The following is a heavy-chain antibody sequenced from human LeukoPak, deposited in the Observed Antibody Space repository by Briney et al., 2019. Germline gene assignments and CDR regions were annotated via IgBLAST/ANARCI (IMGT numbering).Heavy chain of an antibody. D-gene: IGHD3-9*01. CDR1: GFTFSNAW. CDR2: IKSKTEGGTT. V-gene: IGHV3-15*01. CDR3: TTDGRYFDWLVYYYYYMDV. Sequence: PGGSLRLSCAASGFTFSNAWMSWVRQAPGKGLEWVGRIKSKTEGGTTDYAAPVKGRFTISRDDSKNTLYLQMNSLKTEDTAVYYCTTDGRYFDWLVYYYYYMDVWGKGTTVTVSS. J-gene: IGHJ6*03.